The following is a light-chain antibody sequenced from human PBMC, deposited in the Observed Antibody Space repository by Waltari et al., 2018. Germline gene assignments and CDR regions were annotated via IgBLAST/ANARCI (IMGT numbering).Light chain of an antibody. CDR3: QQSYSTPPT. CDR1: QSISSY. Sequence: MTQSPSSLSASVGDRVTITCRASQSISSYLNLYQQKPGKAPKLLIYAASSLQSGVPSRFSGSGSGTDFTLTISSLQPEDFATYYCQQSYSTPPTFGQGTKVEIK. CDR2: AAS. J-gene: IGKJ1*01. V-gene: IGKV1-39*01.